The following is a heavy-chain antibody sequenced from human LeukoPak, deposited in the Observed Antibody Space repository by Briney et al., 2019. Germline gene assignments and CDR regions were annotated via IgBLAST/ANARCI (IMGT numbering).Heavy chain of an antibody. V-gene: IGHV3-30*04. D-gene: IGHD2-21*02. J-gene: IGHJ4*02. Sequence: PGGSLRLSCAASGFTFSSYAMHWVRQAPGKGLEWVAVISYDGSNKYYADSVKGRFTISRDDSKNTLYLQMNSLRAEDTAVYYCARDLHVVVTASYFDYWGQGTLVTVSS. CDR3: ARDLHVVVTASYFDY. CDR1: GFTFSSYA. CDR2: ISYDGSNK.